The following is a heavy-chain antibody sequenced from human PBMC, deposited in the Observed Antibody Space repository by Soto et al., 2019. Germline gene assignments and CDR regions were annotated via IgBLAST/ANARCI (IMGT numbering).Heavy chain of an antibody. CDR2: IIPIAGTP. CDR3: ERGDCVSSSCHSLDS. V-gene: IGHV1-69*14. D-gene: IGHD2-15*01. J-gene: IGHJ4*02. CDR1: GDTSTPYA. Sequence: QVQLVQSGAEVKTPGSSVTVSCKASGDTSTPYAISWVRQAPGQGLEWLGGIIPIAGTPTYAQKFQGRVPISEDRATSTTSMELTTLTSEDTAVYYDERGDCVSSSCHSLDSWGQGTPVTVSS.